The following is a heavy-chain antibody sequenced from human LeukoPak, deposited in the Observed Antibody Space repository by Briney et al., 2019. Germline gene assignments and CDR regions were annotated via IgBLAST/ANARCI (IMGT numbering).Heavy chain of an antibody. CDR2: INHSGSN. D-gene: IGHD3-9*01. J-gene: IGHJ6*02. Sequence: KPSETLPLTCAVYGGSFSGYYWSWIRQPPGKGLEWIGEINHSGSNNYNPSLKSRVTISVDTSKNQFSLKLSSVTAADTAVYYWARDYDILTGYSSWWANGMDVWGQGTTVTVSS. CDR3: ARDYDILTGYSSWWANGMDV. V-gene: IGHV4-34*01. CDR1: GGSFSGYY.